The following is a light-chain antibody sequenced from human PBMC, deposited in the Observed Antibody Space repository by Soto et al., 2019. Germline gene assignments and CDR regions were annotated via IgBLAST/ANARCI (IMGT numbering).Light chain of an antibody. V-gene: IGKV1-12*01. Sequence: DIQMTQSPSSLSASVCDRVSITCRASQSISTWLAWYQQQPGGAPRLLIFAASSLQSGVPSRFSGSGSGTDFTLTITSLQSEDFATYYCQHAKSFPVTFGQGTRLEIK. CDR2: AAS. CDR1: QSISTW. CDR3: QHAKSFPVT. J-gene: IGKJ5*01.